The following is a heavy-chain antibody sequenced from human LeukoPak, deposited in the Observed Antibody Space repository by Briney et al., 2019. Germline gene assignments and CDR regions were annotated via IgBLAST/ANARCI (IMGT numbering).Heavy chain of an antibody. J-gene: IGHJ4*02. CDR2: MYNSGST. V-gene: IGHV4-59*01. CDR3: ARMSCSSTSCYVDY. D-gene: IGHD2-2*01. CDR1: GGSISSDY. Sequence: PSETLSLTCTVSGGSISSDYWSWIRQPPGKGLEWIGYMYNSGSTNYNPSLKSRVTISVDMSKDQFSLRMSSVTAADTAVYYCARMSCSSTSCYVDYWGQGTLVTVSS.